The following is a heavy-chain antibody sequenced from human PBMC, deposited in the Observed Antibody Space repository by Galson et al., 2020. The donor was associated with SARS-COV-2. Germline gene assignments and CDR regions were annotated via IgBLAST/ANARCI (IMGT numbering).Heavy chain of an antibody. V-gene: IGHV4-39*07. CDR3: ASHIVVVPAAAYWYFDL. D-gene: IGHD2-2*01. CDR1: GGSISSSSYY. CDR2: IYYSGST. Sequence: SETLSLTCTVSGGSISSSSYYWGWIRQPPRTGLEWIGSIYYSGSTYYNPSLKSRVTISVDTSNNQFSLKLSSVTAADTAVYYCASHIVVVPAAAYWYFDLWGRGTLVTVSS. J-gene: IGHJ2*01.